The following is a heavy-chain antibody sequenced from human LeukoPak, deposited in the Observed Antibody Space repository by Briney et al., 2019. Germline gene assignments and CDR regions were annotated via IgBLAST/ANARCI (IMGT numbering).Heavy chain of an antibody. CDR2: IYWDDDE. Sequence: SGPTLVNPTQTLTLTCTFSGFSLNTRGVGVGWIRQPPGGALEWLALIYWDDDERYSPSLKSRLTITKDTSRNQVVLTMTNMDLVDTATYYCAHRPNFQYFFDYWGQGALVTVSS. CDR3: AHRPNFQYFFDY. J-gene: IGHJ4*02. CDR1: GFSLNTRGVG. D-gene: IGHD4/OR15-4a*01. V-gene: IGHV2-5*02.